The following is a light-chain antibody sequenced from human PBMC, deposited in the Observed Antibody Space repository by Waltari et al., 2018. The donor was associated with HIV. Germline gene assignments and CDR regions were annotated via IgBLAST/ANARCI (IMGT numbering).Light chain of an antibody. CDR3: QSYDSSLSGSVV. V-gene: IGLV1-40*01. J-gene: IGLJ2*01. Sequence: QSVLTQPPSVSGAPGQRVTISCTGSSSNIGAGYDVHWYQQLPGTAPKLLIYGKQYRPSGVPDRFSGSKSGTSASLAITGLQAEDEADYYCQSYDSSLSGSVVFGGGTKVTVL. CDR1: SSNIGAGYD. CDR2: GKQ.